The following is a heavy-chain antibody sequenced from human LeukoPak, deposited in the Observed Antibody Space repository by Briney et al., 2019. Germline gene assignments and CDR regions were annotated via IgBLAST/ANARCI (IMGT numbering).Heavy chain of an antibody. V-gene: IGHV4-39*07. CDR2: IYYTGST. CDR3: ARTNVLTGTDY. D-gene: IGHD3-9*01. CDR1: GGSISSSNYY. Sequence: PSETLSLTCIVSGGSISSSNYYWGWIRQPPGKGLEWIGTIYYTGSTYYNPSLKSRVTISVDTSKNQFSLKLSSVTAADTAVYYCARTNVLTGTDYWGQGTLVTVSS. J-gene: IGHJ4*02.